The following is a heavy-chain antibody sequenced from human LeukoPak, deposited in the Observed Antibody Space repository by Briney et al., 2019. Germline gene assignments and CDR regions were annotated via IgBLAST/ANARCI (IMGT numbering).Heavy chain of an antibody. CDR1: GYSISSGNY. V-gene: IGHV4-38-2*02. Sequence: SETLSLTCTVSGYSISSGNYWDWIRQPPGKGLEWIGSIYHSGSTYYNPSLKSRVTISVDTSKNQFSLKLSSVTAADTAVYYCARRRRYCSSTSCYAMAPWFDPWGQGTLVTVSS. J-gene: IGHJ5*02. CDR3: ARRRRYCSSTSCYAMAPWFDP. CDR2: IYHSGST. D-gene: IGHD2-2*01.